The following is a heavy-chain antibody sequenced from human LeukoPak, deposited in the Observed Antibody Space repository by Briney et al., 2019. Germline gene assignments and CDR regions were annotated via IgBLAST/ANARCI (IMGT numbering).Heavy chain of an antibody. V-gene: IGHV1-18*01. J-gene: IGHJ5*02. D-gene: IGHD2-2*01. Sequence: ASVKVSCKASGYTFTSYGISWVRQAPGQGLEWMGWISAYNGNTNYAQKLQGRVTMTTDTSTSTAYMELSSLRSEDTAVYYCARDRFVVVVSAAPTSPGFDPWGQGTLVTVSS. CDR1: GYTFTSYG. CDR2: ISAYNGNT. CDR3: ARDRFVVVVSAAPTSPGFDP.